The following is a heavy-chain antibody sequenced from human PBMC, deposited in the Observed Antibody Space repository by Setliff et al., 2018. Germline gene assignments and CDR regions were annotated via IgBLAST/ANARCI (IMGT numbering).Heavy chain of an antibody. CDR2: INFDGSST. CDR1: GFTFSKYW. V-gene: IGHV3-74*01. CDR3: ARDHNYAYDY. J-gene: IGHJ4*02. D-gene: IGHD1-1*01. Sequence: SLRLSCAASGFTFSKYWMYWVRQTPGKGLVWVSRINFDGSSTNYADSVKGRFTISRDNAKNALYLQMNSLRAEDTAVYYCARDHNYAYDYWGQGTLVTVSS.